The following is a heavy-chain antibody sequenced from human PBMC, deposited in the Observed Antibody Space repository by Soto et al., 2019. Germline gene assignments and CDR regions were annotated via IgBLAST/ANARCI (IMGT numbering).Heavy chain of an antibody. V-gene: IGHV3-48*02. Sequence: GGSLRLSCAASGFTFSSYWMSWVRQAPGKGLEWVSYISSSSSTIYYADSVKGRFTISRDNAKNSLYLQMNSLSDEDTAVYYCARVTSYSNYGGYYYGMDVWGQGTTVTVSS. CDR3: ARVTSYSNYGGYYYGMDV. J-gene: IGHJ6*02. CDR2: ISSSSSTI. CDR1: GFTFSSYW. D-gene: IGHD4-4*01.